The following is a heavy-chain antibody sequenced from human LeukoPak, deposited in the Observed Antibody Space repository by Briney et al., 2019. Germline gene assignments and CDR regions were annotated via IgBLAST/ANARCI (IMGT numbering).Heavy chain of an antibody. D-gene: IGHD2-2*01. Sequence: GGSLRLSCAASGFTISSYWMHWVRQGPGKGLVWVSRINSDGRNTGYADSVRGRFTISRDNSKNTLYLQMNSLRAEDTAVYYCVRADYCSSTTWHDWFDPWGQGTLVTVSS. CDR3: VRADYCSSTTWHDWFDP. J-gene: IGHJ5*02. CDR2: INSDGRNT. V-gene: IGHV3-74*01. CDR1: GFTISSYW.